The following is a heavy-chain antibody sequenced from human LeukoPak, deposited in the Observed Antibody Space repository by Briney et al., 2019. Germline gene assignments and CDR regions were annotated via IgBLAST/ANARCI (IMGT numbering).Heavy chain of an antibody. J-gene: IGHJ4*02. Sequence: ASVKVSCKVSGYTLTELFMHWVRQAPGKGLEWMGGFDPEDGETIYAQKFQGRVTMTEDTSTDTAYMELSSLRSEDTAVYYCATDTAGYCTDGVCSNFDYWGQGTLVTVSS. CDR1: GYTLTELF. CDR3: ATDTAGYCTDGVCSNFDY. V-gene: IGHV1-24*01. CDR2: FDPEDGET. D-gene: IGHD2-8*01.